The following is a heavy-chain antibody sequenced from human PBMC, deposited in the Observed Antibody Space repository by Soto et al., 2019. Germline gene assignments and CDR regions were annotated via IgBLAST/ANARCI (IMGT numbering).Heavy chain of an antibody. V-gene: IGHV5-51*01. Sequence: GESLKISCKGSGYSFTSYWIGWVRQMPGKGLEWMGIIYPGDSDTRYSPSFQGQVTISADKSISTAYLQWSSLKASDTAMYYCARHVRTRYDFWSGKHYYYGMDVWRQGTTVTVSS. CDR3: ARHVRTRYDFWSGKHYYYGMDV. D-gene: IGHD3-3*01. CDR1: GYSFTSYW. CDR2: IYPGDSDT. J-gene: IGHJ6*02.